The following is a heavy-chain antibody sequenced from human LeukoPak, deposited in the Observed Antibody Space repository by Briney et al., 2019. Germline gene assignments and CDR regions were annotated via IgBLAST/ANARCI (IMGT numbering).Heavy chain of an antibody. CDR3: ARIRRPHWYLDL. D-gene: IGHD3-3*01. Sequence: SETLSLTCTVSGDSISSTDYYWTWIRQPPGKGPEFVGFIYYSGSTKYNPSLKGRVTISAATSKTQFSLRLSYATAADTAVYYCARIRRPHWYLDLWGRGTLVTVSS. V-gene: IGHV4-30-4*08. J-gene: IGHJ2*01. CDR2: IYYSGST. CDR1: GDSISSTDYY.